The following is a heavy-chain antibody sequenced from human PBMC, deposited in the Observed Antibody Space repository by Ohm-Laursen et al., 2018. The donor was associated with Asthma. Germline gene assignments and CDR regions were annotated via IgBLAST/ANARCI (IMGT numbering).Heavy chain of an antibody. Sequence: SLGLSCAAFGFTFSSHVMNWVRQAPAKGLAWVYAISDSGGSTYYADSERRRFSTSRDNARNSVYLQMNSLRDEDTALYYCARNGPEWELPGREYSLHHWGEGTLVTVSS. CDR3: ARNGPEWELPGREYSLHH. CDR1: GFTFSSHV. D-gene: IGHD1-26*01. V-gene: IGHV3-21*01. CDR2: ISDSGGST. J-gene: IGHJ1*01.